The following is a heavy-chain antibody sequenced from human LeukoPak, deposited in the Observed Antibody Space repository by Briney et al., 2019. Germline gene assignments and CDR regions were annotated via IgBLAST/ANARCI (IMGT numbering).Heavy chain of an antibody. CDR2: INSDGSSP. CDR1: GFTFSTYW. Sequence: GGSLRLSCAASGFTFSTYWMHWVRQAPGKGLVWVSCINSDGSSPSYADSVKGRFAISRDNAKNTVYLQMNSLRAEDTAVYYCARWGSSGWYPMDVWGQGTTVTVSS. V-gene: IGHV3-74*01. J-gene: IGHJ6*02. CDR3: ARWGSSGWYPMDV. D-gene: IGHD6-19*01.